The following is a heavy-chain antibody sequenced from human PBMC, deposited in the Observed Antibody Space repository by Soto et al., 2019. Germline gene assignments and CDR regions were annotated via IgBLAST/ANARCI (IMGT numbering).Heavy chain of an antibody. Sequence: PSETLSLTCTVSGGSISSGGYYWSWIRQHPGRGLEWIGYIYYSGSTYYNPSLKSRVTISVDTSKNQFSLKLSSVTAADTAVYYCARAIGHYYDSATPDAFDIWGQGTMVTVSS. D-gene: IGHD3-22*01. CDR3: ARAIGHYYDSATPDAFDI. CDR1: GGSISSGGYY. CDR2: IYYSGST. V-gene: IGHV4-31*03. J-gene: IGHJ3*02.